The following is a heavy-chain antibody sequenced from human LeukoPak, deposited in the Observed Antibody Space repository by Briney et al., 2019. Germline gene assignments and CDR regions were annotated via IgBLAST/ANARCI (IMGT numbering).Heavy chain of an antibody. V-gene: IGHV3-23*01. CDR3: AKDGAWLRFDD. J-gene: IGHJ4*02. CDR1: GFTFRSYG. CDR2: ISPGGGPT. D-gene: IGHD5-12*01. Sequence: GGSLRLSCAASGFTFRSYGMSWVRQAPGKGLEWVSGISPGGGPTYYADSVRGRFTISRDDSKNTLYLQMKNLRAEDTAVYYCAKDGAWLRFDDWGQGILVTVSS.